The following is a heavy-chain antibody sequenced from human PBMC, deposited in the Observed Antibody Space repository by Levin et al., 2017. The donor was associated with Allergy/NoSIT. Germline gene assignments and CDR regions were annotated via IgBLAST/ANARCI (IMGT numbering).Heavy chain of an antibody. D-gene: IGHD6-6*01. V-gene: IGHV3-23*01. CDR3: AKGVAEYSTGWVYFDR. CDR1: GFTFNNYA. Sequence: GESLKISCAASGFTFNNYALNWVRQAPGKGLEWLSVISGGGDTTYYADSVEGRFTISRDNSKNTLYLQMNSLRAEDTAIYYCAKGVAEYSTGWVYFDRWGKGTLVTVSS. J-gene: IGHJ4*02. CDR2: ISGGGDTT.